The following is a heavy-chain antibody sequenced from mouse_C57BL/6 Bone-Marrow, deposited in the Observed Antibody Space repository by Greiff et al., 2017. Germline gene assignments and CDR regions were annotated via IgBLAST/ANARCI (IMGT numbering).Heavy chain of an antibody. CDR1: GYTFTSYW. J-gene: IGHJ3*01. CDR3: ASGSTFFAY. CDR2: IDPSDSYT. Sequence: VQLQQPGAELVKPGASVKLSCKASGYTFTSYWMQWVKQRPGQGLEWIGEIDPSDSYTNYNQKFKGKATLTVDTSSSTAYMQLSSLTSEDSAVYYCASGSTFFAYWGQGTLVTVSA. D-gene: IGHD1-1*01. V-gene: IGHV1-50*01.